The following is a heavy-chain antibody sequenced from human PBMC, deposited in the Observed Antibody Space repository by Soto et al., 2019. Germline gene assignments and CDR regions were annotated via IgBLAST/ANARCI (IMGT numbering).Heavy chain of an antibody. Sequence: GASVKVSCKASGYTFTGYYMHWVRQAPGQGLEWMGWINPNSGGTNYAQKFQGWVTMTRDTSISTAYMELSRLRSDDTAVYYCARADFKIVDSYGMDVWGQGTTVTVSS. CDR2: INPNSGGT. V-gene: IGHV1-2*04. D-gene: IGHD3-22*01. CDR3: ARADFKIVDSYGMDV. J-gene: IGHJ6*02. CDR1: GYTFTGYY.